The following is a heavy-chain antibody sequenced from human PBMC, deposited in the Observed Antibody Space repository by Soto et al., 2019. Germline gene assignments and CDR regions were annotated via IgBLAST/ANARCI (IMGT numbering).Heavy chain of an antibody. CDR3: ARADYYDSSAYYFSGWFDP. CDR1: GFTFSAYN. CDR2: ISSSSSSI. V-gene: IGHV3-21*01. Sequence: GALRLSCAASGFTFSAYNMNWVRQAPGKGLEWVSSISSSSSSIYYADSVEGRFTISRDNAKTSLYLQMNSLRAEDTAVYYCARADYYDSSAYYFSGWFDPVGQGT. D-gene: IGHD3-22*01. J-gene: IGHJ5*02.